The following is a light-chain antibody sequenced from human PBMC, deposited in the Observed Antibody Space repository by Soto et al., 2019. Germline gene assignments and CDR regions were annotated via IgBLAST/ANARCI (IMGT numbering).Light chain of an antibody. CDR2: SNN. Sequence: QSALTQPASVSGSPGQSITISCTGTSSDVGGYNYVSWYQQHPGKAPKLLIYSNNRRPSGVPDRFSGSKSGTSASLAISGLQSEDEADYYCAAWDDSLNGSVVFGGGTKLTVL. CDR3: AAWDDSLNGSVV. J-gene: IGLJ2*01. CDR1: SSDVGGYNY. V-gene: IGLV2-14*01.